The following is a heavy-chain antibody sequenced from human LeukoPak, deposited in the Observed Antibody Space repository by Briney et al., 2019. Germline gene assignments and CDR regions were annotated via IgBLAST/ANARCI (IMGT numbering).Heavy chain of an antibody. J-gene: IGHJ4*02. CDR2: IYYSGST. D-gene: IGHD1-26*01. V-gene: IGHV4-39*07. CDR3: ARGSGSYYY. Sequence: SETLSLTCTVPGGSISSSSYYWGWIRQPPGKGLEWIGSIYYSGSTYYNPSLKSRVTISVDTSKNQFSLKLSSVTAADTAVYYCARGSGSYYYWGQGTLVTVSS. CDR1: GGSISSSSYY.